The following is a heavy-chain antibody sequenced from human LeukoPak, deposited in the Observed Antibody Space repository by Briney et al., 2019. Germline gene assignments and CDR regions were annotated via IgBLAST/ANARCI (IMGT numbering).Heavy chain of an antibody. CDR3: ARRGLNPDFWFDP. D-gene: IGHD3/OR15-3a*01. CDR2: IYYSGST. J-gene: IGHJ5*02. Sequence: SETLSLTCTVSGGSISSSSYYWGWIRQPPGKGLEWIGSIYYSGSTYYNPSLKSRVTISVDTSKNQFSLKLSSVTAADTAVYYCARRGLNPDFWFDPWGQGTLVTVSS. CDR1: GGSISSSSYY. V-gene: IGHV4-39*01.